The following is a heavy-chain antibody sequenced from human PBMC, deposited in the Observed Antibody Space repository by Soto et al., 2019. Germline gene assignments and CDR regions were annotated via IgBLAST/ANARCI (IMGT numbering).Heavy chain of an antibody. V-gene: IGHV4-59*08. Sequence: QVQLQESGPGLVKPSETLSLSCTVSSGSISGYYWSWIRQPPGKGLECIGSIYSSGTTYYHPSLKSRVTMSVDTSKIQFSRNLSSVTAAATAVYYCARQASYDLWDGRFYYNYYMAVWGKGTPVTVSS. D-gene: IGHD3-3*01. J-gene: IGHJ6*03. CDR3: ARQASYDLWDGRFYYNYYMAV. CDR2: IYSSGTT. CDR1: SGSISGYY.